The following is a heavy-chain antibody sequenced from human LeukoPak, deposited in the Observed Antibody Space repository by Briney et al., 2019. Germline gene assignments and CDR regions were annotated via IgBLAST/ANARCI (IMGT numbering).Heavy chain of an antibody. CDR1: GFTFSNYY. D-gene: IGHD1-14*01. J-gene: IGHJ4*02. CDR3: ERGEQKSTITGLDS. V-gene: IGHV3-11*04. Sequence: GGSLRLSCAASGFTFSNYYMSWIRQAPGKGLEWVSSISSSGSTIYYADSVKGRFTISRDNAENSLYLQMKSTRVGDTAVYCWERGEQKSTITGLDSGGKGTLATSSS. CDR2: ISSSGSTI.